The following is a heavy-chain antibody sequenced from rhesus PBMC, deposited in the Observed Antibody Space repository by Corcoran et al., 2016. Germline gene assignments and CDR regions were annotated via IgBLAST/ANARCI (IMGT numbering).Heavy chain of an antibody. CDR3: ARDRPNTVTTYYAFDF. Sequence: QLQLQESGPGLVKPSDTLSLTRAVSGYSISSGYGWSWIRQPPGKGLEWIGYISNSGNTRYNPSLKSRVTISRDTSKNQFSLRLKSVTAADTAVYYCARDRPNTVTTYYAFDFWGRGLRVTVSS. J-gene: IGHJ3*01. CDR2: ISNSGNT. D-gene: IGHD4-23*01. CDR1: GYSISSGYG. V-gene: IGHV4-122*02.